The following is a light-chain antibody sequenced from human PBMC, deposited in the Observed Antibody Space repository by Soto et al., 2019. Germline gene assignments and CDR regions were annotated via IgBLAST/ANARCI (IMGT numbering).Light chain of an antibody. J-gene: IGKJ4*01. CDR3: QQSYSTPLT. Sequence: DIQMTQSPSSLSASVGDRVTITCRASQSISSYLNWYQQKPGKAPKLLIYDASSLQSGVPSRFSGSRSATDFTLTISSLQPEDVATYYCQQSYSTPLTFGGGTKVEIK. CDR1: QSISSY. CDR2: DAS. V-gene: IGKV1-39*01.